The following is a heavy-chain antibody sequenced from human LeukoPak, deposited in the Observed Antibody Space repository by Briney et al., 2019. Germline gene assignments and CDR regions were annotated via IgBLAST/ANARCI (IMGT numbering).Heavy chain of an antibody. D-gene: IGHD5-12*01. J-gene: IGHJ4*02. CDR3: ARDEGGGYDC. Sequence: ASVKVSCKASGFTFTSYAIHWVRQAPGQRLEWMGWINAGNGNTRYSQKFQGRVTITRDTSASTAYMELSSLRSEDTAVYYCARDEGGGYDCWSQGTLVTVSS. CDR1: GFTFTSYA. V-gene: IGHV1-3*01. CDR2: INAGNGNT.